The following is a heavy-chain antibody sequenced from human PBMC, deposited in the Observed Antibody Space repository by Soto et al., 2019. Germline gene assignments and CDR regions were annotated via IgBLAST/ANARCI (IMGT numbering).Heavy chain of an antibody. V-gene: IGHV4-59*01. Sequence: SDTLSLTCIVSGGSITSYHWSWIRQFPGKGLEWIAYTSYTGNTHYNPSLKSRLTRSKDTSKNQLSLKLTAMTRVDRAGHYYGRGLHAGLLHYLDPWGQGTLVNVS. CDR1: GGSITSYH. CDR2: TSYTGNT. J-gene: IGHJ5*02. CDR3: GRGLHAGLLHYLDP. D-gene: IGHD2-21*02.